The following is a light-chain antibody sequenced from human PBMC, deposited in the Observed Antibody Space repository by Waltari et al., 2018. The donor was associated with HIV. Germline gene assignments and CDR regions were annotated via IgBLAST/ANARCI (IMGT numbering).Light chain of an antibody. CDR3: AAWDDSLSGGV. Sequence: QSVLTLPPSPSATPGQSVTIPCSGSSSNICSHFLSWYPQVPGTAPNLLISRNSQRPSGVPDRFSGSKSGTSASLAISGLRAEDEADYYCAAWDDSLSGGVFGGGTKLTVL. CDR2: RNS. CDR1: SSNICSHF. J-gene: IGLJ2*01. V-gene: IGLV1-47*01.